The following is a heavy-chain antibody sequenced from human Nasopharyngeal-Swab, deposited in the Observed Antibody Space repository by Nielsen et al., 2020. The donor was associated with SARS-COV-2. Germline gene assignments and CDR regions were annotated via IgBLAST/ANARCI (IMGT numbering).Heavy chain of an antibody. Sequence: SVKVSCKASGYTFTSYDINWVRQATGQGLEWMGWMNPNSGNTGYAQKFQGRVTIIRNTSISTAYMELSSLRSEDTAVYYCARVYCSSTSCFYGMDVWGQGTTVTVSS. CDR1: GYTFTSYD. CDR3: ARVYCSSTSCFYGMDV. D-gene: IGHD2-2*01. J-gene: IGHJ6*02. CDR2: MNPNSGNT. V-gene: IGHV1-8*03.